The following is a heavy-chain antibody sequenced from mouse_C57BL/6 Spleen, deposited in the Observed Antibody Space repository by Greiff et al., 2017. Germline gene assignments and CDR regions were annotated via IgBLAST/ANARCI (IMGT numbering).Heavy chain of an antibody. J-gene: IGHJ2*01. Sequence: QVQLQQPGAELVKPGASVKMSCKASGYTFTSYWITWVKQRPGQGLEWIGDIYPGSGSTNYNEKFKSKATLTVDTSSSTAYMQLSSLTSEDSAVYYCARRGSLWVPVDYWGQGTTLTVSS. CDR3: ARRGSLWVPVDY. V-gene: IGHV1-55*01. CDR1: GYTFTSYW. CDR2: IYPGSGST. D-gene: IGHD2-14*01.